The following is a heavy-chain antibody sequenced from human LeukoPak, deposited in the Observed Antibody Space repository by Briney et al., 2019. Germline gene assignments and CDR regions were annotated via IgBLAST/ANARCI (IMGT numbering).Heavy chain of an antibody. J-gene: IGHJ4*02. V-gene: IGHV3-30-3*01. CDR3: ARDPVGYSNRNDY. CDR2: ISYDGSNK. CDR1: GFTFSSYA. D-gene: IGHD4-11*01. Sequence: PGGSLRLSCAASGFTFSSYAMHWVRQAPGKGLEWVAVISYDGSNKYYAGSVKGRFTISRDNSKNTLYLQMNSLRAEDTAVYYCARDPVGYSNRNDYWGQGTLVTVSS.